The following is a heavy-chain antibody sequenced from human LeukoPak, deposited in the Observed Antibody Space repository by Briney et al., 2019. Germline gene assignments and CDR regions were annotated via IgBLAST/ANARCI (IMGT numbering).Heavy chain of an antibody. D-gene: IGHD3-10*01. V-gene: IGHV3-23*01. CDR1: GFTFSSYA. Sequence: GSLRLSCAASGFTFSSYAMSWVRQAPGKGLGWVSAISGSGGSTYYADSVKGRFTISRDNSKNTLYLQMNSLRAEDTAVYYCAKSSGTMVQGANWFDPWGQGTLVTVSS. CDR2: ISGSGGST. J-gene: IGHJ5*02. CDR3: AKSSGTMVQGANWFDP.